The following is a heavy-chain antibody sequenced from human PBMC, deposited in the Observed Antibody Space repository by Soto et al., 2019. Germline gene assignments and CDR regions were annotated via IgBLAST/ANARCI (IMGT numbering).Heavy chain of an antibody. CDR3: ARRGYCSSTSCLYYYGMDV. V-gene: IGHV1-69*01. CDR2: IIPIFGTA. CDR1: GGTFSSYA. J-gene: IGHJ6*02. Sequence: QVQLVQSGAEVKKPGSSVKVSCKASGGTFSSYAISWVRQAPGQGLEWMGGIIPIFGTANYAQKFQGRVTITADESTSTAYMELSSLRSEDTAVSYCARRGYCSSTSCLYYYGMDVWGQGTTVTVSS. D-gene: IGHD2-2*01.